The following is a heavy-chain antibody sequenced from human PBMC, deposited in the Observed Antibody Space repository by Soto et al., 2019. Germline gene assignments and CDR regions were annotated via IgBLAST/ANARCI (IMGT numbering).Heavy chain of an antibody. D-gene: IGHD5-18*01. CDR3: GRGGSDSPMAPGY. V-gene: IGHV3-74*01. Sequence: HPGRSLRLSCAASGFTFSSYWMHWVRQAPGKGLVWVSRINPDGSATNYADSVKGRFTISRDNAKNTLYLQMNSLRAEDTAVFYCGRGGSDSPMAPGYWGQGTLVTVSS. CDR1: GFTFSSYW. CDR2: INPDGSAT. J-gene: IGHJ4*02.